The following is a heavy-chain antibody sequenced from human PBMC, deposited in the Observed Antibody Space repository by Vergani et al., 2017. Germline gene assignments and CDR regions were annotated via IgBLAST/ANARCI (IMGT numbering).Heavy chain of an antibody. J-gene: IGHJ4*02. D-gene: IGHD1-1*01. CDR2: IYPADSDT. CDR3: ARHTTYTDS. CDR1: EYSFGNYW. Sequence: EVELVQSGPEMRKPGASLKISCKGSEYSFGNYWIGWVPQMPGKGLEWMGIIYPADSDTRYSPSFQGQVTISADKSISTAFLQWDSLKASDTALYYCARHTTYTDSWGQGTLVTVSS. V-gene: IGHV5-51*01.